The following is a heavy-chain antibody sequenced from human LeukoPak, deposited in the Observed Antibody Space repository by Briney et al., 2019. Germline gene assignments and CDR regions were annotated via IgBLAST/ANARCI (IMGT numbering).Heavy chain of an antibody. D-gene: IGHD2-2*01. CDR1: GFTFSSYS. V-gene: IGHV3-21*01. CDR2: ISSSSSYI. J-gene: IGHJ4*02. Sequence: GGSLRLSCAASGFTFSSYSMNWVRQAPGKGLEWVSSISSSSSYIYYADSVKGRFTISRDKAKNSLYLQMNSLRAEDTAVYYCARTHGPGYCSSTSCYCDYWGQGTLVTVSS. CDR3: ARTHGPGYCSSTSCYCDY.